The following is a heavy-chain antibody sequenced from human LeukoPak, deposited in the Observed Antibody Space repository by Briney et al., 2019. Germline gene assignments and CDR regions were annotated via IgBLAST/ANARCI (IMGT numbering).Heavy chain of an antibody. CDR1: GYTFSNYA. Sequence: ASVKVSCKASGYTFSNYAMNWVRQAPGQGLEWMGWINTNTGNPTYAQGFTGRFVFSLDTSVSTAYLQISSLKAEDTAVYYCAPALYGSGVALDVWGQGTTVTVSS. CDR2: INTNTGNP. J-gene: IGHJ6*02. V-gene: IGHV7-4-1*02. D-gene: IGHD3-10*01. CDR3: APALYGSGVALDV.